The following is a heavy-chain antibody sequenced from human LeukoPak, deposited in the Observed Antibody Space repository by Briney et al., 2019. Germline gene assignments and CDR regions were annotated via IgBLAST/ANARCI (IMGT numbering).Heavy chain of an antibody. Sequence: GGSLRLSCAASGFTFSSYSMNWVRQAPGKGLEWVSSISSSSSYIYYADSVKGRFTISRDNAKNSLYLQMNSLRAEDTAVYYCAKQKPARGGGGDYWGQGTLVTVSS. CDR2: ISSSSSYI. CDR1: GFTFSSYS. V-gene: IGHV3-21*01. J-gene: IGHJ4*02. D-gene: IGHD6-6*01. CDR3: AKQKPARGGGGDY.